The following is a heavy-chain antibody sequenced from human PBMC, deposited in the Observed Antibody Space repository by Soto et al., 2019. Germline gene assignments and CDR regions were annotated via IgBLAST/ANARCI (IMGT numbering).Heavy chain of an antibody. J-gene: IGHJ3*02. CDR2: IYPGDSDT. CDR3: ARTAADYSNYGWAFDI. V-gene: IGHV5-51*01. D-gene: IGHD4-4*01. Sequence: GESLKISCKGSGYSFTSYWIGWVRLMPGKGLEWMGIIYPGDSDTRYSPSFQGQVTISADKSISTAYLQWSSLKASDTAMYYCARTAADYSNYGWAFDIWGQGTMVTVSS. CDR1: GYSFTSYW.